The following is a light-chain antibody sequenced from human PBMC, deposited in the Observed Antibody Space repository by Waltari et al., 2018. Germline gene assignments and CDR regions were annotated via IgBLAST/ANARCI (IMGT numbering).Light chain of an antibody. J-gene: IGKJ2*01. Sequence: DFVMTQSPDSLAVSLGEKATVNCKSSQTVLYADNNNYLAWYQQKPEQPPKLLIDWASNRQSGVPDRFIGSGSGTDFTLTISNLQPDDYATYYCQQSYSIPCAFGQGTKLEIK. CDR1: QTVLYADNNNY. CDR3: QQSYSIPCA. CDR2: WAS. V-gene: IGKV4-1*01.